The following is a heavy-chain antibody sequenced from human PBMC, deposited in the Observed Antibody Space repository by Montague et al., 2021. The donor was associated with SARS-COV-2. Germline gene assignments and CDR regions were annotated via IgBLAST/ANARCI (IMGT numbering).Heavy chain of an antibody. CDR1: GGSSRNYY. Sequence: SETLSLTCAVYGGSSRNYYWSWIRQSPGKGLEWIGEVDQSGNTNYNPSLKSRVTISADISKNQFSVKLASATAADTGIYYCARGKRDLPIVVLGASTRTYFDFWGQGTPVTVSS. D-gene: IGHD2-15*01. CDR2: VDQSGNT. CDR3: ARGKRDLPIVVLGASTRTYFDF. J-gene: IGHJ4*01. V-gene: IGHV4-34*01.